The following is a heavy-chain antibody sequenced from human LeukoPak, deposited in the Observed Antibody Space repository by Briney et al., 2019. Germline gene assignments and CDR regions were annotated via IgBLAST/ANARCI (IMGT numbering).Heavy chain of an antibody. CDR1: GYTFTGYY. CDR3: ARVGGDRSYYYMDV. J-gene: IGHJ6*03. V-gene: IGHV1-2*06. Sequence: ASVKVSCKASGYTFTGYYMHWVRQAPGQGLEWMGRINPNSGGTNYAQKFQGRVTMTRDTSISTAYMELSRLRSDDTAVYYSARVGGDRSYYYMDVWGKGTTVTVSS. CDR2: INPNSGGT. D-gene: IGHD2-21*01.